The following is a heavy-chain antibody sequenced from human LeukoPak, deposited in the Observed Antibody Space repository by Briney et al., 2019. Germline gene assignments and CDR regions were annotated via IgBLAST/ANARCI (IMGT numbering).Heavy chain of an antibody. CDR3: ARGLQENLAWPTAFSAFDI. D-gene: IGHD3-3*02. V-gene: IGHV1-8*01. Sequence: EASVKVSCKASGYTFTSYDINWVRQATGQGLEWMGWMNPNSGNTGYAQKFQGRVTMTRNTSISTAYMELSSLRSDDTAVYYCARGLQENLAWPTAFSAFDIWGQGTMVTVSS. J-gene: IGHJ3*02. CDR2: MNPNSGNT. CDR1: GYTFTSYD.